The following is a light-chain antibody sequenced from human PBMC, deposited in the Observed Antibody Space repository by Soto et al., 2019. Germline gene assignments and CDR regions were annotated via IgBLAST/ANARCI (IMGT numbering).Light chain of an antibody. CDR2: KAP. CDR3: QQYNSLWT. Sequence: DIQMTQSPSTLSASVGDRVTINCRASQSISSWLAWYQQKPGKAPKLLIYKAPSLESGVPSRFSGSGSGTEFTLTISSLQPDDFATYDCQQYNSLWTFGQGTKVEIK. CDR1: QSISSW. V-gene: IGKV1-5*03. J-gene: IGKJ1*01.